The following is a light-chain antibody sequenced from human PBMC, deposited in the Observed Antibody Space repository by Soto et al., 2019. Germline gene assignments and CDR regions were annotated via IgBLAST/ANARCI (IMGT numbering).Light chain of an antibody. Sequence: EIVLTQSPATLSLSPGERATLSCRASQSVSSYLAWYQQKPGQAPRLLIYDASNRATGIPARFSGSGSGTDFTLTIRSLEPEDFAVYYGHQRSNWPPYTFGQGTKLEIK. J-gene: IGKJ2*01. CDR3: HQRSNWPPYT. CDR1: QSVSSY. CDR2: DAS. V-gene: IGKV3-11*01.